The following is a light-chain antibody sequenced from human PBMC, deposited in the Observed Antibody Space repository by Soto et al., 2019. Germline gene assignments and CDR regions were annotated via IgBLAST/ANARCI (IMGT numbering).Light chain of an antibody. J-gene: IGKJ1*01. Sequence: DIQMTQSPSTLSASVGDRVTITCRASQNISMWLAWYQQKPGRAPKLLIYRSSNLETGVPSRFSGAGSGTESTLTISSLQPDDLGTYFCQEYNSDSRTFGQGTKVDIK. CDR1: QNISMW. V-gene: IGKV1-5*03. CDR3: QEYNSDSRT. CDR2: RSS.